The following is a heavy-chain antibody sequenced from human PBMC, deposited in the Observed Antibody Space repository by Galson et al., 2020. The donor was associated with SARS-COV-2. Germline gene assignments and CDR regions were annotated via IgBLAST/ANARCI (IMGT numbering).Heavy chain of an antibody. CDR3: AIRFGGLGYMDV. V-gene: IGHV3-15*01. D-gene: IGHD3-10*01. Sequence: GESPKITCAVSGFTLSTAWMIWVRQAPGKGLEWVGRIKTRSDGETTDYGAPVKGRFIISRDDSKDTVYLHMNSLRTEDTAVYYCAIRFGGLGYMDVWGKGTTVTVSS. J-gene: IGHJ6*04. CDR2: IKTRSDGETT. CDR1: GFTLSTAW.